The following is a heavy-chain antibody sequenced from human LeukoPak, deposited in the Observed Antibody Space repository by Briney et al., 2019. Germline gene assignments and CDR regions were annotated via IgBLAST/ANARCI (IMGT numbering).Heavy chain of an antibody. Sequence: SETLSLTCTVSGGSISSSSYYWGWICQPPGKGLEWIGSIYYSGSTYYNPSLKSRVTISVDTSKNQFSLKLSSVTAADTAVYYCARDPTTTGTEGNWFDPWGQGTLVTVSS. CDR1: GGSISSSSYY. V-gene: IGHV4-39*07. D-gene: IGHD6-13*01. CDR3: ARDPTTTGTEGNWFDP. J-gene: IGHJ5*02. CDR2: IYYSGST.